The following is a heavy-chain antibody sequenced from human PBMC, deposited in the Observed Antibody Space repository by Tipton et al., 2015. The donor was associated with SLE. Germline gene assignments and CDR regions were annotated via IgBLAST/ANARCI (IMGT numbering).Heavy chain of an antibody. CDR2: INTYSGDT. J-gene: IGHJ4*02. D-gene: IGHD3-22*01. CDR1: GYTFTGYY. CDR3: AKDSSAYYPDY. V-gene: IGHV1-2*06. Sequence: QLVQSGPEVKKPGASVKVSCKASGYTFTGYYMHWVRQAPGQRLEWMGRINTYSGDTDFAQKFQGRVTMTRDTSISTAYMELSRLKFDDTAVYFCAKDSSAYYPDYWGQGTLVSVSS.